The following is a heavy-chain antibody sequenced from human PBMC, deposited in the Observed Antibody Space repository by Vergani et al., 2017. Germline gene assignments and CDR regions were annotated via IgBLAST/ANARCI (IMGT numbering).Heavy chain of an antibody. CDR3: ARDLRLLYNRFDP. V-gene: IGHV3-33*01. Sequence: QVKLVESGGGVVQPGRSLRLSCAASGFTFNQYGMHWVRQAPGKGLEWVAFTWYDGNNKQYADSVKGRFTISRDNSKSTMYLQMNSLRDEDTCVYYCARDLRLLYNRFDPWGQGTLVTVSS. CDR1: GFTFNQYG. D-gene: IGHD1-14*01. J-gene: IGHJ5*02. CDR2: TWYDGNNK.